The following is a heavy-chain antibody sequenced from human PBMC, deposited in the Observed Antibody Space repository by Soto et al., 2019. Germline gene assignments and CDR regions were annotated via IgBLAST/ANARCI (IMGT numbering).Heavy chain of an antibody. D-gene: IGHD2-2*01. CDR2: INHSGST. CDR1: RGSFSGYD. Sequence: XETLSLTCAVYRGSFSGYDWSWIRQPPGKGLEWIGEINHSGSTNYNPSLKSRVTISVDTSKNQFSLKLSSVTAADTAVYYCARRRQIVVVPAAIISWFDTWGQGTLVTVSS. CDR3: ARRRQIVVVPAAIISWFDT. V-gene: IGHV4-34*01. J-gene: IGHJ5*02.